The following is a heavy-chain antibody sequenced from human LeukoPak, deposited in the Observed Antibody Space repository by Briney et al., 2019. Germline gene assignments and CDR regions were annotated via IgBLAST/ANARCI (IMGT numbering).Heavy chain of an antibody. CDR3: ASRPGYSGYDSIFDY. CDR1: GYTFTSYG. CDR2: ISAYNGNT. D-gene: IGHD5-12*01. V-gene: IGHV1-18*01. Sequence: EASVKVSCKASGYTFTSYGISWVRQAPGQGLEWMGWISAYNGNTNYAQKLQGRVTMTTDTSTSTAYMELRSLRSDDTAVYYCASRPGYSGYDSIFDYWGQGTLVTVSS. J-gene: IGHJ4*02.